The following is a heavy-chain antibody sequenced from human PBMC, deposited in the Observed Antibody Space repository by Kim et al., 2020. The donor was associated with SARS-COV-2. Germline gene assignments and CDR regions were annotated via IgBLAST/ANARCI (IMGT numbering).Heavy chain of an antibody. Sequence: GGSLRLSCAASGFSFSSYAMNWVRQAPGKGLEWVAVISYDGSNKYYADSVKGRFTISRDNSKNTLNLQMNSLRAEDTAVYYCARARGGSYYYGMDDWGQGATFTVSS. CDR2: ISYDGSNK. CDR1: GFSFSSYA. J-gene: IGHJ6*02. D-gene: IGHD1-26*01. V-gene: IGHV3-30-3*01. CDR3: ARARGGSYYYGMDD.